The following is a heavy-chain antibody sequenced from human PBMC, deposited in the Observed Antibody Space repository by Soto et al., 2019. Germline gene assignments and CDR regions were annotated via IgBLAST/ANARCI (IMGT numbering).Heavy chain of an antibody. CDR1: GFTFRSYV. CDR2: TSYDGSNK. D-gene: IGHD3-16*01. CDR3: ARLGTTGGLDV. V-gene: IGHV3-30*19. Sequence: QVQLVESGGGVVQPGTSLRLSCVGSGFTFRSYVIHWVRQAPGKGLEWVALTSYDGSNKYYDDSVKGRFTISRYNSRNTVVLQMDNLRLEDTALYYCARLGTTGGLDVGGQGTLVSVSS. J-gene: IGHJ4*02.